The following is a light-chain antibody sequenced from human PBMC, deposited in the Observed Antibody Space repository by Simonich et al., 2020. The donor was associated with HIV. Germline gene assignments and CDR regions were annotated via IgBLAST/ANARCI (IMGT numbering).Light chain of an antibody. Sequence: QAGLAQPPSVSKDLRQTATLTCTGHSDNVGNQGAAWLQQHQGHPPKLLSYRNNNRPSGISERLSASRSGNTASLTITGLQPEDEADYYCSAWDSSLSAWVFGGGTKLTVL. CDR2: RNN. V-gene: IGLV10-54*01. CDR1: SDNVGNQG. CDR3: SAWDSSLSAWV. J-gene: IGLJ3*02.